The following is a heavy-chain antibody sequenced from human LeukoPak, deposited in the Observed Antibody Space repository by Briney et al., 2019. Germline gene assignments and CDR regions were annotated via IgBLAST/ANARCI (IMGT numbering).Heavy chain of an antibody. D-gene: IGHD3-9*01. CDR3: ARNYDILARAFDY. J-gene: IGHJ4*02. Sequence: KPSETLSLTCAVSGGSISSGGYSWSWTRQPPGKGLEWIGYIYHSGSTYYNPSLKSRVTISVDRSKNQFSLNLTSLSAADTAVYYCARNYDILARAFDYWGQGTLVTVSS. V-gene: IGHV4-30-2*01. CDR2: IYHSGST. CDR1: GGSISSGGYS.